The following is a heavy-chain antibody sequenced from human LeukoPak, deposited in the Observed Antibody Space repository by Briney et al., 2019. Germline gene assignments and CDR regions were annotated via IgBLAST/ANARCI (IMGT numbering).Heavy chain of an antibody. CDR1: GGSFSGYY. CDR3: ASRDTATGLD. CDR2: INHSGST. D-gene: IGHD5-18*01. J-gene: IGHJ4*02. V-gene: IGHV4-34*01. Sequence: SETLSLTCAVYGGSFSGYYWSWIRQPPGKGLEWIGEINHSGSTNYNPSLKSRVTISVDTSKNQFSLKLSSVTAADTAVYYCASRDTATGLDWGQGTLVTVSS.